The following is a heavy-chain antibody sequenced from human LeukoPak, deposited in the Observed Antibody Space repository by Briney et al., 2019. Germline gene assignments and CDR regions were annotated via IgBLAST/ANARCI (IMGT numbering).Heavy chain of an antibody. CDR1: GGSISSGDYY. CDR2: IYYSGST. V-gene: IGHV4-61*08. J-gene: IGHJ5*02. Sequence: SETLSLTCTVSGGSISSGDYYWSWIRQPPGTGLEWIGYIYYSGSTNYNPSLKSRVTISVDTSKNQFSLKLSSVTAADTAVYYCARVSMVRGVIPNWFDPWGQGTLVTVSS. D-gene: IGHD3-10*01. CDR3: ARVSMVRGVIPNWFDP.